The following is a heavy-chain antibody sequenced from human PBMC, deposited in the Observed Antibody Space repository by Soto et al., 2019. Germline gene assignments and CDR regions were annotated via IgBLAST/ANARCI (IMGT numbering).Heavy chain of an antibody. Sequence: SVKVSCKAPRGLFSSYFFNWVRQAPGQGLEWMGGVNPILNIADHAQKFQGRVTMTRDTSTSTVYMELSSLRSEDTAVYYCARDYAPVAGTNYYGMDVWGQGTTVTVSS. CDR3: ARDYAPVAGTNYYGMDV. J-gene: IGHJ6*02. V-gene: IGHV1-69*10. CDR2: VNPILNIA. CDR1: RGLFSSYF. D-gene: IGHD6-19*01.